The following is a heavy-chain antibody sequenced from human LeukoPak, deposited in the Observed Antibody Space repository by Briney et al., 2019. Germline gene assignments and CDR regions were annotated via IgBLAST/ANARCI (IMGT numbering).Heavy chain of an antibody. CDR2: IYYSGST. V-gene: IGHV4-39*01. CDR3: ARHEIAVAGTDY. D-gene: IGHD6-19*01. J-gene: IGHJ4*02. Sequence: SETLSLTCTVSGGSISSSSYYWGWIRQPPGKGLEWIGSIYYSGSTYYNPSLKSRVTISVDTSKNQFSLKLSSVTAADTAVYYCARHEIAVAGTDYWGQGTLVTVSS. CDR1: GGSISSSSYY.